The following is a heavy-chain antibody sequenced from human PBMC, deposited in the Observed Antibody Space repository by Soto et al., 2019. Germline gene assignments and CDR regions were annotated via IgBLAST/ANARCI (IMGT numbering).Heavy chain of an antibody. D-gene: IGHD1-26*01. Sequence: SETLSLTCTVSGGSISSYYWSWIRQPPGKGLEWIGYIYYSGSTNYNPSLKSRVTISVDTSKNQFSLKLSSGTAADTAVYYCARRWGDAFDIWGQGTMVTVS. CDR1: GGSISSYY. V-gene: IGHV4-59*01. J-gene: IGHJ3*02. CDR3: ARRWGDAFDI. CDR2: IYYSGST.